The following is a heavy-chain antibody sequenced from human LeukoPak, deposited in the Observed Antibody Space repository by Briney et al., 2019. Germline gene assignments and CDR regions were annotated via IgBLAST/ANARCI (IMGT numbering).Heavy chain of an antibody. CDR1: SGFISNYY. V-gene: IGHV4-4*07. D-gene: IGHD3-3*01. J-gene: IGHJ4*02. Sequence: SETLSLTGSGSSGFISNYYWSWLRQPAGKGLEGIGRISTSGNTNYSPSPKSRVTMSVDTSKNQFFLNLRSVTAADTAVYYCARDSRYYDFWSGYLDYWGQGALVTVSS. CDR2: ISTSGNT. CDR3: ARDSRYYDFWSGYLDY.